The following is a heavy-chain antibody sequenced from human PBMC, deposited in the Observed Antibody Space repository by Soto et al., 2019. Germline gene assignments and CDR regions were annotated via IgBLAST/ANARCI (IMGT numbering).Heavy chain of an antibody. CDR1: GFSFTGYY. CDR2: INAHSGGT. J-gene: IGHJ5*02. CDR3: AKDLTRQLAYWLDP. V-gene: IGHV1-2*02. D-gene: IGHD6-6*01. Sequence: ASVKVSCKASGFSFTGYYIHWLRQAPGRGLEWMGLINAHSGGTEYAQKFQGRVTLTRDTSIATAYLTLTSLTSDDTALYYCAKDLTRQLAYWLDPWGQGTQVTVSS.